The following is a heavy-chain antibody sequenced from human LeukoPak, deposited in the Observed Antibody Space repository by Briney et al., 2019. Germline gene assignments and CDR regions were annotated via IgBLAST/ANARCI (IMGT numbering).Heavy chain of an antibody. CDR3: AKDPFSPGAY. J-gene: IGHJ4*02. Sequence: GGSLRLSCAASGFTFSGYGMHWVRHAPGKGLEEVAVISYDGSDKYYTDSVKGRFTISRDNSKNTLYLQMNSLRAEDTAVYYCAKDPFSPGAYWGQGTLVTVSS. V-gene: IGHV3-30*18. D-gene: IGHD2/OR15-2a*01. CDR2: ISYDGSDK. CDR1: GFTFSGYG.